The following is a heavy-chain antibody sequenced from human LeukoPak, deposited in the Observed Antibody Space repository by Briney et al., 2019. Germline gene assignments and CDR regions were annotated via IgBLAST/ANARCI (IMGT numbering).Heavy chain of an antibody. CDR1: GFTFSSYS. V-gene: IGHV3-21*01. CDR2: IISGSTYM. J-gene: IGHJ3*02. Sequence: PGGSLRLSCAASGFTFSSYSMNWVRPAPGEGLEWVSSIISGSTYMYYADSVKGRFTISRDNAQNSMYLQMNSLRAEDTAVYYCGRVGGRSKAAKGDAFDIWGQGTMVVVSS. D-gene: IGHD6-6*01. CDR3: GRVGGRSKAAKGDAFDI.